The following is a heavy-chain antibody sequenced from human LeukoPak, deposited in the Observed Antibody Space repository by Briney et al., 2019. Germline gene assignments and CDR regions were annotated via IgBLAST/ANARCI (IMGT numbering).Heavy chain of an antibody. Sequence: SVKVSCKASGGTFSNYAISWVRQAPGQGLEWMGAITKFGSTNYAHKFVGRVTITADESTSTAYMELSSLRSEDTAVYYCAREGAPGIAVARYWGQGTLVTVSS. J-gene: IGHJ4*02. CDR1: GGTFSNYA. V-gene: IGHV1-69*13. CDR3: AREGAPGIAVARY. D-gene: IGHD6-19*01. CDR2: ITKFGST.